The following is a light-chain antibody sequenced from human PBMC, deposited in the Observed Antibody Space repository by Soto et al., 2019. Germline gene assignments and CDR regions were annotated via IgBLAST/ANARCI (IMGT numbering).Light chain of an antibody. CDR1: SSDVGGYDS. J-gene: IGLJ1*01. Sequence: QSALTQPASVSGSPGQSITISCTGTSSDVGGYDSVSWYQQHPGKAPKLMIYEVSNRPSGVPNRFSGSKSGNTASLTISGLQAEDEADYFCSSYTSSSTPYVFGTGTKVTVL. V-gene: IGLV2-14*01. CDR3: SSYTSSSTPYV. CDR2: EVS.